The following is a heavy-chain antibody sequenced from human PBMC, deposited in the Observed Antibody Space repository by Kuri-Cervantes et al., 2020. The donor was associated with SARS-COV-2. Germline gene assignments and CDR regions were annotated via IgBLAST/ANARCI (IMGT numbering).Heavy chain of an antibody. V-gene: IGHV1-18*04. CDR1: GYTFTSYG. CDR3: ARAPPSEITTLMGTNWFDP. J-gene: IGHJ5*02. D-gene: IGHD5-24*01. Sequence: ASVKVSCKASGYTFTSYGISWVRQAPGQGLEWMGWISAYDGNTNYAQKLQGRVTMTRDTSTSTVYMELSSLRSEDPAVYYCARAPPSEITTLMGTNWFDPWGQGTLVTVSS. CDR2: ISAYDGNT.